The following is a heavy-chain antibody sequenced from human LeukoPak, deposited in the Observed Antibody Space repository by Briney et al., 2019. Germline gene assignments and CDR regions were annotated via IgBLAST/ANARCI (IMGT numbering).Heavy chain of an antibody. V-gene: IGHV4-4*02. D-gene: IGHD3-9*01. CDR1: GGSISSSNW. Sequence: SGTLSLTCAVSGGSISSSNWWSWVRQPPGKGLEWIGEIYHSGSTNYNPPLKSRVTISVDKSKNQFSLKLSSVTAADTAVYYCARTYDILTGYYEYYYYGMDVWGQGTTVTVSS. CDR2: IYHSGST. J-gene: IGHJ6*02. CDR3: ARTYDILTGYYEYYYYGMDV.